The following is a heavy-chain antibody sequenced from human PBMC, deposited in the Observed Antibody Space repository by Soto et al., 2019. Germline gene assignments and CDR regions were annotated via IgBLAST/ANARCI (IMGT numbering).Heavy chain of an antibody. V-gene: IGHV4-59*01. D-gene: IGHD5-18*01. CDR2: TYDTGFT. CDR1: GDSFTNYY. Sequence: PSETLSLTCTVSGDSFTNYYWSWVRQPPGKALEWIGYTYDTGFTNYKSSLKNRAAISIDTSKNQFSLKLNSVTAADTAVYYCARSRSSYLQIDYWGQGALVTVSS. CDR3: ARSRSSYLQIDY. J-gene: IGHJ4*02.